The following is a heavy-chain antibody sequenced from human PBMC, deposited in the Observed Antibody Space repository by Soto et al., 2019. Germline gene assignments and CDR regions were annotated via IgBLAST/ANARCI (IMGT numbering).Heavy chain of an antibody. D-gene: IGHD1-26*01. CDR3: ARDRRARGSYSLYYHYCMDV. CDR2: ISAYNGNT. V-gene: IGHV1-18*01. Sequence: ASVKVSCKASGYTFTSYGISWVRQAPGQGLEWMGWISAYNGNTNYAQKLQGRVTMTTDTSTSTAYMELRSLRSDDTAVYYCARDRRARGSYSLYYHYCMDVWGQGTTVTVSS. J-gene: IGHJ6*02. CDR1: GYTFTSYG.